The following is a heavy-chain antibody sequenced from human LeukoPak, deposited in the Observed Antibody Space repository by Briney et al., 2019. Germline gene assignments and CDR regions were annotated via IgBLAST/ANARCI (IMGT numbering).Heavy chain of an antibody. CDR1: GFTFSSYA. V-gene: IGHV3-23*01. J-gene: IGHJ6*03. CDR2: ISGSGGST. D-gene: IGHD3-9*01. Sequence: PGGSLRLSCAASGFTFSSYAMSWVRQAPGKGLEWASAISGSGGSTYYADSVKGRFTISRDNSKNTLYLQMNSLRAEDTAVYYCAKASNYDILTGYYSGSGYYYMDVRGKGTTVTVSS. CDR3: AKASNYDILTGYYSGSGYYYMDV.